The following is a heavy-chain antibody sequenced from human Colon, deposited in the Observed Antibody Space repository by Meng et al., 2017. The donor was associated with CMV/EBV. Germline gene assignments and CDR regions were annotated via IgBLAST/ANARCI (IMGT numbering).Heavy chain of an antibody. J-gene: IGHJ4*02. V-gene: IGHV2-70*17. D-gene: IGHD1-14*01. CDR3: ARGMNSTFDN. Sequence: SGPTLVKPTQTLTLTCTFSGFSLSASGMSVTWVRQAPHKALEWHARIDWEDDDFYSTSLKTRLTISKDTSRHQVVLTMTNMDPADTATYYCARGMNSTFDNWGQGTLVTVSS. CDR1: GFSLSASGMS. CDR2: IDWEDDD.